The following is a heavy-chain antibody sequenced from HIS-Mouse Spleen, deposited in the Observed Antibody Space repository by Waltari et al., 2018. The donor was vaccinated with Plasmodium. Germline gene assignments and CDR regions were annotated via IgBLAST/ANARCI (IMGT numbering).Heavy chain of an antibody. D-gene: IGHD5-18*01. V-gene: IGHV4-59*08. CDR3: ARLRYSYGYFDY. J-gene: IGHJ4*02. CDR1: GGSIGSYY. CDR2: IYYSGST. Sequence: QVQLQESGPGLVKPSATLSLTCTVSGGSIGSYYWSWLRQPPGKGLEWIGYIYYSGSTNYNPSLKSRVTISVDTSKNQFSLKLSSVTAADTAVYYCARLRYSYGYFDYWGQGTLVTVSS.